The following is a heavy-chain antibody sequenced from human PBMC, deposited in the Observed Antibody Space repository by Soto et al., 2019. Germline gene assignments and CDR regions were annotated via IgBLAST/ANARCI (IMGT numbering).Heavy chain of an antibody. Sequence: EVQLLESGGGLVQPGGSLRLSCAASGFTFSSYAMSWVRQAPGKGLEWVSAISGSGGSTYYADSVKGRFTISRDNSTNTLYLQMNSLRAEETAVYYCAKGGVVRFLEWLLFGAFDIWGQGTMVTVSS. CDR1: GFTFSSYA. D-gene: IGHD3-3*01. CDR3: AKGGVVRFLEWLLFGAFDI. CDR2: ISGSGGST. J-gene: IGHJ3*02. V-gene: IGHV3-23*01.